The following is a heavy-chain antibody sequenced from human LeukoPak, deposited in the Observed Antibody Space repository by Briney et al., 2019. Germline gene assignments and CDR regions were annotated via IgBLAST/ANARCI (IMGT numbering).Heavy chain of an antibody. J-gene: IGHJ4*02. CDR1: GGSISSYY. Sequence: SETLSLTCTVSGGSISSYYWSWIRQPPGKGLEWIGYIYYSGSTNYNPSLKSRVTISVDTSKNQFSLKLSSVTAADTAVYYCAGGWNYSRRFDYWGQGTLVTVSS. V-gene: IGHV4-59*01. D-gene: IGHD1-7*01. CDR2: IYYSGST. CDR3: AGGWNYSRRFDY.